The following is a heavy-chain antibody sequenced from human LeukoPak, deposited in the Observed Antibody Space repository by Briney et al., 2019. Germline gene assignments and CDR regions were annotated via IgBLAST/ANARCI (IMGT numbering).Heavy chain of an antibody. CDR1: GESVSGFY. J-gene: IGHJ4*02. D-gene: IGHD3-22*01. Sequence: SETLSLTCAVSGESVSGFYWNWLRQPPGKGPEWIGYIYYTGSTNYNPSLESRVTMSVDTSKNQFSLKLSSVTAADTAVYYCARLCGLGVVVITTIFDYWGQGTLVTVSS. CDR2: IYYTGST. V-gene: IGHV4-59*02. CDR3: ARLCGLGVVVITTIFDY.